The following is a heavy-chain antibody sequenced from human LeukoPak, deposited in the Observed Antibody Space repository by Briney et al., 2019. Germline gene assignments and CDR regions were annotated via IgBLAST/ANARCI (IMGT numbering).Heavy chain of an antibody. CDR1: GFTFSRYG. CDR3: AKDGDSSGWYYFDY. J-gene: IGHJ4*02. CDR2: ISYDGSNK. Sequence: GRALRLSFAGSGFTFSRYGTHGVRQAPGKGLDWVGVISYDGSNKYYADSVKGRFTISRDNSKNTLYLQMNSLRAEDTAVYYCAKDGDSSGWYYFDYWGQGALVTVSS. V-gene: IGHV3-30*18. D-gene: IGHD6-19*01.